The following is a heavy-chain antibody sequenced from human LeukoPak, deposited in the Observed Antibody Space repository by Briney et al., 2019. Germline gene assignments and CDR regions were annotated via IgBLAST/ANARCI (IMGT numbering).Heavy chain of an antibody. D-gene: IGHD3-22*01. CDR1: GASITSISDY. V-gene: IGHV4-39*01. Sequence: SETLSLTCTVSGASITSISDYWGWFRQPPGKGLGWIGSIRYSGTTYHSPSLRSRLTMSIDTSKNQFSLKLSSVTAADTAVYHCARHYYGSDVWGYYFDNWGQGTLVAVSS. J-gene: IGHJ4*02. CDR2: IRYSGTT. CDR3: ARHYYGSDVWGYYFDN.